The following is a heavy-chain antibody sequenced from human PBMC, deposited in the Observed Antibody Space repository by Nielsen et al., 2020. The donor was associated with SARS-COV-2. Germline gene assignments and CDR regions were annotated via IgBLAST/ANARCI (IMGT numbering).Heavy chain of an antibody. CDR1: GFTFSSYA. D-gene: IGHD2-2*01. J-gene: IGHJ4*02. CDR2: ISGSGGST. V-gene: IGHV3-23*01. Sequence: GESLKISCAASGFTFSSYAMSWVRQAPGKGLEWVSAISGSGGSTYYADSVKGRFTISRDNSKNTLYLQMNSLRAEDTAVYYCAKDLYLGYCSSTSCYASDYWGQGTLVTVSS. CDR3: AKDLYLGYCSSTSCYASDY.